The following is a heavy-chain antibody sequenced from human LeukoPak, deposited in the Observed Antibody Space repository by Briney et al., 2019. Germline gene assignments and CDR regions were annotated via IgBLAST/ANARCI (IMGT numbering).Heavy chain of an antibody. J-gene: IGHJ6*02. CDR2: IYYSGST. CDR1: GGPISSYY. Sequence: SETLSLTCTVSGGPISSYYWSWIRQPPAKGLAWIGYIYYSGSTNYNPSLKSRVTISVDTSKNQFSLKLSSVTAADTAVYYCARHNYYGSGSYYNGFYYGMDVWGQGTTVTVS. CDR3: ARHNYYGSGSYYNGFYYGMDV. V-gene: IGHV4-59*08. D-gene: IGHD3-10*01.